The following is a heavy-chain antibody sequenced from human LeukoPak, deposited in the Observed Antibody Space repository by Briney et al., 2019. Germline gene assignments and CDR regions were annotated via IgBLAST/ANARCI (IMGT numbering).Heavy chain of an antibody. CDR3: ARGYYGRGDY. CDR2: INQSGST. Sequence: SESLSLTCAVYGGSFSGYYWSCIRQPPGKGLEWIGKINQSGSTYYNPSLKSRVIISVDTSKNQFSLNLSSVTAADTAVYYCARGYYGRGDYWGQGTLVTVSS. D-gene: IGHD3-10*02. J-gene: IGHJ4*02. V-gene: IGHV4-34*01. CDR1: GGSFSGYY.